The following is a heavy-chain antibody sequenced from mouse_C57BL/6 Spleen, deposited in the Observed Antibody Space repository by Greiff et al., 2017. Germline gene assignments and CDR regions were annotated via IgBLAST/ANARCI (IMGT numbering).Heavy chain of an antibody. CDR2: IDPSDSYT. CDR1: GYTFTSYW. D-gene: IGHD2-4*01. J-gene: IGHJ2*01. V-gene: IGHV1-69*01. CDR3: ARLAYDYGFDY. Sequence: QVQLQQPGAELVMPGASVKLSCKASGYTFTSYWMHWVKQRPGQGLEWIGEIDPSDSYTNYNQKFKGKSTLTVDKSSSTAYMQLSSLTSEDSAVYDCARLAYDYGFDYWGQGTTLTVSS.